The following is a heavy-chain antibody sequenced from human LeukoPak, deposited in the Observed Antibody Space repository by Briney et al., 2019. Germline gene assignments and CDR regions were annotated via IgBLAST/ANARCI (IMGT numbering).Heavy chain of an antibody. J-gene: IGHJ6*03. D-gene: IGHD3-9*01. CDR2: ISAYNGNT. CDR3: ARVAGILTGEYYHYFYYMDV. CDR1: GYTFTSYG. Sequence: ASVKVSCKASGYTFTSYGISWVRQAPGQGLEWMGWISAYNGNTNYAQKLQGRVTMTTDTSTSTAYMELRSLRSDDTAVYYCARVAGILTGEYYHYFYYMDVWGTGTTVTVSS. V-gene: IGHV1-18*01.